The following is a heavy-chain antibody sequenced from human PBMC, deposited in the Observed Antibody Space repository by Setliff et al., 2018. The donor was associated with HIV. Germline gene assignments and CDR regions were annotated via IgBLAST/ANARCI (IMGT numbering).Heavy chain of an antibody. V-gene: IGHV3-30*04. J-gene: IGHJ4*02. CDR2: ISYDGSKD. D-gene: IGHD6-19*01. Sequence: GGSLRLSCAASGLTFSTYAMHWVRQAPGKGLEWVAAISYDGSKDHYEDSVKGRFIISRDNSNNTLSLQMNSLRVEDTAVYYCARDSPQVRIAVTGTTGHDYWGQGTLVTVSS. CDR1: GLTFSTYA. CDR3: ARDSPQVRIAVTGTTGHDY.